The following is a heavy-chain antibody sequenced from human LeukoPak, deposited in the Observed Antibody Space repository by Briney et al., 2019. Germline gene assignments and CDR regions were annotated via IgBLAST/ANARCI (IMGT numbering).Heavy chain of an antibody. CDR1: GFTFDEYA. CDR2: ISWNSGTI. J-gene: IGHJ4*02. D-gene: IGHD6-19*01. Sequence: GRSLRLSCAASGFTFDEYAMHWVRQAPGKGLEWVSGISWNSGTIGYADSVRGRFTISRDNAKNSLYLQMDNLRAEDTAFYYCSKGGFRAWYSDDWGQGTLVTASS. CDR3: SKGGFRAWYSDD. V-gene: IGHV3-9*01.